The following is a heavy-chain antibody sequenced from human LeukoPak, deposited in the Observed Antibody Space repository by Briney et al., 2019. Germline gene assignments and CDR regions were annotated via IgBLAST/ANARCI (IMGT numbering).Heavy chain of an antibody. V-gene: IGHV3-30*18. CDR3: AKSVGGSGSYYTFDY. CDR2: ISYDGSNK. D-gene: IGHD3-10*01. Sequence: GGSLRLSCAASGFTFSSYGMHWVRQAPGKGLEWVAVISYDGSNKYYADSVKGRFTISRDNSKNTLYLQMNSLRAEDTAVYYCAKSVGGSGSYYTFDYWGQGTLVTVSS. CDR1: GFTFSSYG. J-gene: IGHJ4*02.